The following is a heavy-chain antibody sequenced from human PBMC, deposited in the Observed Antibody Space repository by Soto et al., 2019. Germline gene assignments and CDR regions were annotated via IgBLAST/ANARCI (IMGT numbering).Heavy chain of an antibody. CDR3: VGDYGGLEGFDI. Sequence: EVQLLESGGGLVQPGGSLRLSCAASGITFTKYAMAWVRQAPEKGLEWVSGISGSGSGTYYADSVKGRFTISRDNSKNTLFVQMNSLRAEDTAKYYCVGDYGGLEGFDIWGQGTMVTVSS. J-gene: IGHJ3*02. CDR2: ISGSGSGT. D-gene: IGHD4-17*01. CDR1: GITFTKYA. V-gene: IGHV3-23*01.